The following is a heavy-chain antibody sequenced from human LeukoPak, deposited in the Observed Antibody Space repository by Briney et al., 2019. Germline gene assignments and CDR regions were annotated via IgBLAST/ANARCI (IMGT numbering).Heavy chain of an antibody. CDR3: ARVKNTQDAFDI. V-gene: IGHV1-2*02. Sequence: ASVKVSCKASGYTFTGYYMHWVRQAPGQGLEWMGWINPNSGGTNYAQKFQGRVTMTTDTSTSTAYMELRSLRSDDTAVYYCARVKNTQDAFDIWGQGTKVTVSP. CDR1: GYTFTGYY. D-gene: IGHD5-18*01. J-gene: IGHJ3*02. CDR2: INPNSGGT.